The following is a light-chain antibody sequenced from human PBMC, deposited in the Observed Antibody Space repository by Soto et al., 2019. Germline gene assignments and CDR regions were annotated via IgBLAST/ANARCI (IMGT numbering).Light chain of an antibody. CDR3: QQYGFSPIS. V-gene: IGKV3-20*01. J-gene: IGKJ5*01. Sequence: EVVLTQSPGTLSLSPGERVTLSCRASQTVTNAYLAWYQQKDGQAPRLLIYNASTRATGVPDRFSGSGSGPEYTLTITRLEPEDFAVYSCQQYGFSPISFGQGTRLEIK. CDR1: QTVTNAY. CDR2: NAS.